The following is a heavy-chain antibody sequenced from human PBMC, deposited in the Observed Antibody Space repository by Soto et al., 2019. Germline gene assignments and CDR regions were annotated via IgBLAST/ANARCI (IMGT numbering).Heavy chain of an antibody. J-gene: IGHJ6*02. CDR1: GGSISSSSYY. V-gene: IGHV4-39*01. CDR3: AIGRYCSGGSCYSRYYYYYGMDV. Sequence: SETLSLTCTVSGGSISSSSYYWGWIRQPPGKGLEWIGSIYYSGSTYYNPSLKSRVTISVDTSKNQFSLKLSSVTAADTAVYYCAIGRYCSGGSCYSRYYYYYGMDVWGQGTTVTVSS. CDR2: IYYSGST. D-gene: IGHD2-15*01.